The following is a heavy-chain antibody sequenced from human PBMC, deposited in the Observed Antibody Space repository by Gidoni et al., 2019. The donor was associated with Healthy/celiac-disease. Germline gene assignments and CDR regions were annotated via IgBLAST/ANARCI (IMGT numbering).Heavy chain of an antibody. CDR1: GCTFSSYG. Sequence: QVQRVESGGGVVQPGRSLRLSCAASGCTFSSYGMHWVRQAPGKGLEWVAVISYDGSNKYYADSVKGRFTISRDNSKNTLYLQMNSLRAEDTAVYYCAKDRTHYGDYPNDYWGQGTLVTVSS. D-gene: IGHD4-17*01. J-gene: IGHJ4*02. CDR2: ISYDGSNK. CDR3: AKDRTHYGDYPNDY. V-gene: IGHV3-30*18.